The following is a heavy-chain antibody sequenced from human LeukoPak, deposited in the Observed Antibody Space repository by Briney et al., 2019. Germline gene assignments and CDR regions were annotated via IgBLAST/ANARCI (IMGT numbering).Heavy chain of an antibody. D-gene: IGHD6-25*01. V-gene: IGHV3-21*01. J-gene: IGHJ3*02. CDR3: ARADSSGRGAFDI. Sequence: PGGSLRLSCAASGFTFSSYSMNWVRQAPGKGLEWVSSISSSSSYIYYADSVKGRFTISRDNAKNSLYPQMNSLRAEDTAVYYCARADSSGRGAFDIWGQGTMVTVSS. CDR1: GFTFSSYS. CDR2: ISSSSSYI.